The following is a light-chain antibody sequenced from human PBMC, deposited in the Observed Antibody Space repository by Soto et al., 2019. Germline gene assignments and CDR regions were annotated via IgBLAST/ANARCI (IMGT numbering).Light chain of an antibody. J-gene: IGLJ2*01. CDR3: SSYTTNSPPVV. V-gene: IGLV2-14*01. Sequence: QSALTQPPSASGSPGQSVTISCTGTSSDVGAYNFVSWYQQHPGKAPKLMIYGVTNRPSGVSNRFSGSKSGNTASLTISGLQAEDEAHYYCSSYTTNSPPVVFGGGTQLTVL. CDR1: SSDVGAYNF. CDR2: GVT.